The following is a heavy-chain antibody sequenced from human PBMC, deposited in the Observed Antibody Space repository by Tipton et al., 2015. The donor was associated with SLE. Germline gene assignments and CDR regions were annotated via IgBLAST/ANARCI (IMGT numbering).Heavy chain of an antibody. J-gene: IGHJ4*02. D-gene: IGHD5-18*01. Sequence: SLRLSCAASGFTFSSYAMSWVRQAPGKGLEWVSAISGSGGITFYADSVKGRFTISRDNSKNTLYLQMSSLRAEDTAVYYCAKIRSYGQTPSPFFDYWGQGTLVTVSS. V-gene: IGHV3-23*01. CDR1: GFTFSSYA. CDR3: AKIRSYGQTPSPFFDY. CDR2: ISGSGGIT.